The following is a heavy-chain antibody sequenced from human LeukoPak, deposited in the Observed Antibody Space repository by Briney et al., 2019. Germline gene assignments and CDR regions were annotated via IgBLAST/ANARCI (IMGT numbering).Heavy chain of an antibody. V-gene: IGHV4-39*07. CDR3: ARCSASYGSLYYYYYYMDV. Sequence: SETLSPTCTVSGGSISSSSYYWGWIRQPPGKGLEWIGSIYYSGSTYYNPSLKSRVTISVDTSKNQFSLKLSSVTAADTAVYYCARCSASYGSLYYYYYYMDVWGKGTTVTVSS. CDR1: GGSISSSSYY. CDR2: IYYSGST. J-gene: IGHJ6*03. D-gene: IGHD5-18*01.